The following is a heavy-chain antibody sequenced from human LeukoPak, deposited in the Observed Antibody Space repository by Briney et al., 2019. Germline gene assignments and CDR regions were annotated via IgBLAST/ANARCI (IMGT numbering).Heavy chain of an antibody. Sequence: SETLSLTCTVSGGSISIYYWSWIRQPPGKGLEWIGYIYYSGSTNYNPSLKSRVTISVDTSKNQFSLKLSSVTAADTAVYYCARSYTAMVDYWGQGTLVTVSS. CDR1: GGSISIYY. V-gene: IGHV4-59*01. D-gene: IGHD5-18*01. CDR3: ARSYTAMVDY. J-gene: IGHJ4*02. CDR2: IYYSGST.